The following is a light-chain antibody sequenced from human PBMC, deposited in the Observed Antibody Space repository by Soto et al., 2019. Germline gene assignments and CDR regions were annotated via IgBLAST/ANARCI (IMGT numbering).Light chain of an antibody. CDR3: LQRTNWPYT. V-gene: IGKV3-11*01. J-gene: IGKJ2*01. CDR2: DAS. Sequence: EIVLTQSPATLSLSPGERATLSCRASQSVSSYLAWYQQKPGQAPRLLIYDASNRATGIPARFSGSGSGTDFTLTISSLEPEDFAVYYCLQRTNWPYTFGQGTKLDIK. CDR1: QSVSSY.